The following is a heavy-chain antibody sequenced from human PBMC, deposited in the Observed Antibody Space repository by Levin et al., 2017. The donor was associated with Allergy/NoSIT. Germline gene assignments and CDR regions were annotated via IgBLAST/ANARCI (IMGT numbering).Heavy chain of an antibody. CDR1: GFTFSNYA. CDR3: ARSGGSYYTYWYFDL. V-gene: IGHV3-64*01. CDR2: ISSNGGST. Sequence: GGSLRLSCVGSGFTFSNYAMHWVRQAPGKGLEYVSAISSNGGSTYYANSVKDRFTISRDNSRNTLFLQMGSLRAEDMALYYCARSGGSYYTYWYFDLWGRGTLVTVSS. D-gene: IGHD1-26*01. J-gene: IGHJ2*01.